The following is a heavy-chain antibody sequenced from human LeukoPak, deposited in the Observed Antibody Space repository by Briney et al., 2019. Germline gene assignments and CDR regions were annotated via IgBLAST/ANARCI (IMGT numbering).Heavy chain of an antibody. Sequence: GASVKVSCKASGYKFTDYYVHWVRQAPGQGLEWMGWINPNNGGTNYAQKFHGRVTMTRDTSITTAYKELNRLTSDDTAVYYCARELGFCTSTSCPLYHYWGQGTLVTVSS. CDR3: ARELGFCTSTSCPLYHY. D-gene: IGHD2-2*01. V-gene: IGHV1-2*02. CDR2: INPNNGGT. CDR1: GYKFTDYY. J-gene: IGHJ4*02.